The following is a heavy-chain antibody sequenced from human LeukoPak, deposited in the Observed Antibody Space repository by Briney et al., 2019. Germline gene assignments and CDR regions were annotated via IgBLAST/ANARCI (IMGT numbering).Heavy chain of an antibody. J-gene: IGHJ4*02. D-gene: IGHD3-9*01. V-gene: IGHV3-9*01. CDR1: GFTVTSSY. Sequence: GGSLRLSCAASGFTVTSSYINWVRQAPGKGLEWVSGISWNSGSIGYADSVKGRFTISRDNAKNSLYLQMNSLRAEDTALYYCAKDSDYDILTGPPVNWGQGTLVTVSS. CDR3: AKDSDYDILTGPPVN. CDR2: ISWNSGSI.